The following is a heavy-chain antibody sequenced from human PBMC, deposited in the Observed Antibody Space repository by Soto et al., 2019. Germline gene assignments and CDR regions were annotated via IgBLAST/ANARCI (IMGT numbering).Heavy chain of an antibody. CDR3: AAITYSSGGQGDY. D-gene: IGHD6-19*01. J-gene: IGHJ4*02. CDR1: GYTFTSYD. V-gene: IGHV1-8*01. Sequence: GASVKVSCKASGYTFTSYDINWVRQAPGQGLEWIGWIITYNGNTNYAQKFQERVTITRDMSTSTAYMELSSLRSEDTAVYYCAAITYSSGGQGDYWGQGTLVTVSS. CDR2: IITYNGNT.